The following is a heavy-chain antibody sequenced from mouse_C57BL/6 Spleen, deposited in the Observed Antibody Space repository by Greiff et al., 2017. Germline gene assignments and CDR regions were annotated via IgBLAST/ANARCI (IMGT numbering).Heavy chain of an antibody. D-gene: IGHD2-4*01. Sequence: QVQLQQSGAELVMPGASVKLSCKASGYTFTSYWMHWVKQRPGQGLEWIGEIDPSDSYTNYNQKFKGKSTLTVDKSSSTAYMQLSSLTSEDSAVYYCARRGTYDYDFAYWGQGTLVTVSA. CDR1: GYTFTSYW. CDR3: ARRGTYDYDFAY. V-gene: IGHV1-69*01. J-gene: IGHJ3*01. CDR2: IDPSDSYT.